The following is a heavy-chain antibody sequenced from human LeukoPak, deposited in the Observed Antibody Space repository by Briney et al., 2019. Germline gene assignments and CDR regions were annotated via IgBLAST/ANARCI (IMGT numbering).Heavy chain of an antibody. J-gene: IGHJ4*02. CDR1: GGSINSSSYY. Sequence: SETLSLTCTVSGGSINSSSYYWGWIRQPPGEALEWIGSIYHSGYTYYNPSLKSRVTISVDTSKSQFSLKLSSVTAADTAVYYCARDDDYGDYTIDYWGQGTLVTVSS. CDR3: ARDDDYGDYTIDY. CDR2: IYHSGYT. V-gene: IGHV4-39*02. D-gene: IGHD4-17*01.